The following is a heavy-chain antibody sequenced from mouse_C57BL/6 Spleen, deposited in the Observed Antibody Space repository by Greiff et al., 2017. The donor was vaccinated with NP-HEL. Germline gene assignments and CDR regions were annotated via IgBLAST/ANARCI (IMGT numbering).Heavy chain of an antibody. Sequence: EVKLVESEGGLVQPGRSMKLSCTASGFTFSDYYMAWVRQVPEKGLEWVANINYDGSSTYYLDSLKSRFIISRDNAKNMLYLQMSSLKAEEPATYYCARETGTGGFDYWGQGTTLTVSS. CDR1: GFTFSDYY. CDR3: ARETGTGGFDY. D-gene: IGHD4-1*01. V-gene: IGHV5-16*01. CDR2: INYDGSST. J-gene: IGHJ2*01.